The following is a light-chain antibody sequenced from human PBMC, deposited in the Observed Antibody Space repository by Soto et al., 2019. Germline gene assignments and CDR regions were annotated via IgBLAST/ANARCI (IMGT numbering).Light chain of an antibody. J-gene: IGKJ1*01. Sequence: EIVLKQSPGTLSLSPGERATLSCRASQSVSSSYLAWYQRKPGQAPRLLIYGASSMATGIPDRFSGSGSGTDFTLTISRLEPEDFAVYYCQQYGSSPPTFGQGTKVEIK. CDR2: GAS. V-gene: IGKV3-20*01. CDR1: QSVSSSY. CDR3: QQYGSSPPT.